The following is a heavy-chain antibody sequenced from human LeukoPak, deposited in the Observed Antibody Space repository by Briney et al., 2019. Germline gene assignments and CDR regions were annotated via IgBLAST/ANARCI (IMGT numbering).Heavy chain of an antibody. V-gene: IGHV1-69*05. CDR3: ARDRIAAYQNWFDP. Sequence: VASVKVSCKASGGTFSSYAISWVRQAPGQGLEWMGGIIPISGTANYAQKFQGRVTITTDESTSTAYMELSSPRSEDTAVYYCARDRIAAYQNWFDPWGQGTLVTVSS. CDR2: IIPISGTA. D-gene: IGHD6-6*01. J-gene: IGHJ5*02. CDR1: GGTFSSYA.